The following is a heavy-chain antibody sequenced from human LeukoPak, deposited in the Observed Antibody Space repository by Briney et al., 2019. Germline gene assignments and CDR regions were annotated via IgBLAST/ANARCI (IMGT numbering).Heavy chain of an antibody. CDR2: IYSGGST. D-gene: IGHD6-19*01. CDR1: GFTFSSYA. J-gene: IGHJ4*02. V-gene: IGHV3-23*03. CDR3: ARNLAVAYPDD. Sequence: GGSLRLSCAASGFTFSSYAMSWVRQAPGKGLEWVSIIYSGGSTYYADSVKGRFTISRDRSKNTLYLQMNSLRAEDTAVYYCARNLAVAYPDDWGQGTLVTVSS.